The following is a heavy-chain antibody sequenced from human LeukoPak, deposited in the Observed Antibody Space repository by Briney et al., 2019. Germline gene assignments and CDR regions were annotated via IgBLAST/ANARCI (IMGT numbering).Heavy chain of an antibody. CDR2: ISYDGSNK. V-gene: IGHV3-30-3*01. J-gene: IGHJ6*02. CDR3: ARRESDDGMDV. D-gene: IGHD3-10*01. Sequence: GRSLRLSCAASGFTFSSYAMHWVRQAPGEGLEWVAVISYDGSNKYYADSVKGRFTISRDNSKNTLYLQMNSLRAEDTAVYYCARRESDDGMDVWGQGTTVTVSS. CDR1: GFTFSSYA.